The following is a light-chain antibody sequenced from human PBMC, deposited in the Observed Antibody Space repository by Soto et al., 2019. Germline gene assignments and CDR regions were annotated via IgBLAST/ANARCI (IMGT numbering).Light chain of an antibody. V-gene: IGLV2-14*03. J-gene: IGLJ2*01. Sequence: QSALTQPASVSGSPGQSITISCTGTTSDIGRFNYVSWYQHHPGKAPKLMIYDVSNRPSGLSNRFSGSKSGNTASLIISGFQAEDEADYYCASYTTSSTVVFGGGTKLT. CDR3: ASYTTSSTVV. CDR2: DVS. CDR1: TSDIGRFNY.